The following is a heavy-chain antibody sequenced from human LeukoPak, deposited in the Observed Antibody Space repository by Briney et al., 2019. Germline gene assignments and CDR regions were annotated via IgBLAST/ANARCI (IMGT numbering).Heavy chain of an antibody. CDR3: AKGHSDGYNYAD. CDR2: ISGSGGST. D-gene: IGHD5-24*01. CDR1: GFTFSTFW. J-gene: IGHJ4*02. Sequence: GGSLRLSCATSGFTFSTFWMHWVRQAPGKGLEWVSAISGSGGSTYYADSVKGRFTISRDNSKNTLYLQMNSLRAEDTAVYYCAKGHSDGYNYADWGQGTLVTVSS. V-gene: IGHV3-23*01.